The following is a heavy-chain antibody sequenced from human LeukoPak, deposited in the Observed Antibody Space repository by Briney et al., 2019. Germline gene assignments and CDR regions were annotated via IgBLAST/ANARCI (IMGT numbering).Heavy chain of an antibody. CDR3: ARDRYSSGWYLSLYYYYYMDV. CDR1: GFTFSSYW. J-gene: IGHJ6*03. D-gene: IGHD6-19*01. Sequence: GGSLRLSCAASGFTFSSYWMSWVRQAPGKGLEWVANIKQDGSEKYYVDSVKGRFTISRDNAKNSLYLQMNSLRAEDTAVYYCARDRYSSGWYLSLYYYYYMDVWGKGTTVTISS. V-gene: IGHV3-7*01. CDR2: IKQDGSEK.